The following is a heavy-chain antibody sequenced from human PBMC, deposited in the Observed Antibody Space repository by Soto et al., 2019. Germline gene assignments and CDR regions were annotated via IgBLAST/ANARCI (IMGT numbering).Heavy chain of an antibody. J-gene: IGHJ3*02. CDR3: ARASGLPTAFDI. D-gene: IGHD2-21*02. V-gene: IGHV1-69*13. CDR1: GGSLSSHA. Sequence: SLKVSCKASGGSLSSHAINWVRQAPGQGLAWMGKIIPIFPTPNYAQKFQGGLTVTADDSTSTAYMELSSLRSEDTAGYYCARASGLPTAFDIWGQGTMVTVSS. CDR2: IIPIFPTP.